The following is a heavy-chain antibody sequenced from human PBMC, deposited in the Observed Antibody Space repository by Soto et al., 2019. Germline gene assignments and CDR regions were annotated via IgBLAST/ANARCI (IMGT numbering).Heavy chain of an antibody. CDR3: PKDGAVSAIYSYYGMDV. CDR2: ISYDGSNK. J-gene: IGHJ6*02. CDR1: GFTFSSYG. Sequence: GGSLRLSCAASGFTFSSYGMHCVRQAPCKGLEWLAVISYDGSNKYYEDSVKGRFTISRDNSKTTLYVQMNSLRAEDTAVYYCPKDGAVSAIYSYYGMDVWGQGPTVTLSS. D-gene: IGHD2-21*01. V-gene: IGHV3-30*18.